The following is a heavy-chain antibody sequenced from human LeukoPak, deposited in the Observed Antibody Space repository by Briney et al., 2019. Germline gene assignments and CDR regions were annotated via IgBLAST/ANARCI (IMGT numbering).Heavy chain of an antibody. Sequence: ASVKVSSKASGYIFTAYNIHWRRQAPGQGLEWVGWINPTSGGTRFALTFQGTVTLTRDTSISTLYTELSRLRSDDTAVYYSARELSGSALGAFDIWGRGTMVTVSS. CDR1: GYIFTAYN. CDR2: INPTSGGT. D-gene: IGHD1-26*01. CDR3: ARELSGSALGAFDI. V-gene: IGHV1-2*02. J-gene: IGHJ3*02.